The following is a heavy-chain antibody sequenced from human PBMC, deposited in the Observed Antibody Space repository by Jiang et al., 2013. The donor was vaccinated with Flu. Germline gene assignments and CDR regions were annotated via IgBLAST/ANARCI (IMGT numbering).Heavy chain of an antibody. V-gene: IGHV3-48*01. CDR3: AREAYGDYVVDY. CDR1: GFSFSTYT. CDR2: ITTTSTV. Sequence: VQLVESGGGLVQRGGSLRLSCAASGFSFSTYTMTWVRQAPGKGLEWISYITTTSTVYYADSVKGRFTISRDNAKNSLYLQMNSLRAEDTAVYYCAREAYGDYVVDYVGPGNPRHRLL. J-gene: IGHJ4*02. D-gene: IGHD4-17*01.